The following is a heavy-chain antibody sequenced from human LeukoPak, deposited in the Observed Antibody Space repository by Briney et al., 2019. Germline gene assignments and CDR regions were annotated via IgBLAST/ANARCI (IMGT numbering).Heavy chain of an antibody. CDR2: IYYSGSS. D-gene: IGHD6-13*01. CDR3: ARAVIAAAGTGWFDP. J-gene: IGHJ5*02. CDR1: GGSISTYY. V-gene: IGHV4-59*01. Sequence: SETLSLTCTVSGGSISTYYWSWLRQPPGKGLEWLAYIYYSGSSNYNPSLKSRVTISVDTSKNQFSLKLSSVTAADTAVYYCARAVIAAAGTGWFDPWGQGTLVTVTS.